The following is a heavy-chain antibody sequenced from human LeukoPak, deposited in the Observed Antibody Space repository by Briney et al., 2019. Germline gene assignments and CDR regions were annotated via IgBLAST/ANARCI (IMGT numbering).Heavy chain of an antibody. J-gene: IGHJ4*02. Sequence: GSLRLSCAASGFTFSSYAMNWVRQAPGKGLEWVSAISGSGGSTYYADSVKGRFTISRDTSKNTLYLQMNSLRAEDTAVYYCAKSRWAGNSASDYWGQGTLVTVSS. CDR2: ISGSGGST. CDR3: AKSRWAGNSASDY. D-gene: IGHD4-23*01. V-gene: IGHV3-23*01. CDR1: GFTFSSYA.